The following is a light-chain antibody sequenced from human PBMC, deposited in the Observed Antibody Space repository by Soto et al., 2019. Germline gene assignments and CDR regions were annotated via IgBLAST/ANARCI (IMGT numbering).Light chain of an antibody. CDR2: DAS. CDR1: QSISSW. CDR3: QQYNSYSGT. V-gene: IGKV1-5*01. Sequence: DIQMTQSPSTLSASVGDKVTITCRASQSISSWLAWYQQKQGKAPKLLIYDASSLESGVPSRFSGSGSGTEFTLTISSLQPDDFATYYCQQYNSYSGTFGQGTKVDIK. J-gene: IGKJ1*01.